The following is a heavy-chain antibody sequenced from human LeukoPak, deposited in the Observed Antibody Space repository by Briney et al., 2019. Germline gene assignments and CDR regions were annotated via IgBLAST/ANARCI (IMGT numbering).Heavy chain of an antibody. CDR3: ARETNNWALVY. V-gene: IGHV4-59*01. CDR1: GGSISTYY. D-gene: IGHD1-20*01. J-gene: IGHJ4*02. CDR2: IQYSGNT. Sequence: PSETLSLTCTVSGGSISTYYWSWIRQSPGKGLEWIGFIQYSGNTKSNPSLKGRVTISLDMSKNQFSLSLTSVTAADTAVYYCARETNNWALVYWGQGTLVTVSS.